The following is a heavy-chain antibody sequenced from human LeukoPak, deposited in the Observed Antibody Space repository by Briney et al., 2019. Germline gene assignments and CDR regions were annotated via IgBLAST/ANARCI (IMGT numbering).Heavy chain of an antibody. D-gene: IGHD6-19*01. J-gene: IGHJ3*01. CDR3: AITYTSGSGDAFDV. Sequence: ASVRVSCKASGYTFIGYYIHWVRQAPGQGLEWMGWINPNSGVTNYGQKFQGRVTMTRDTSISTAYMDLSRLRSDDTAVYFCAITYTSGSGDAFDVWGQRTMVAVSS. V-gene: IGHV1-2*02. CDR2: INPNSGVT. CDR1: GYTFIGYY.